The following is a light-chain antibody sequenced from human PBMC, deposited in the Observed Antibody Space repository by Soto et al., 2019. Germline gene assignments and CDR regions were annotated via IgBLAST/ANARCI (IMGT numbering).Light chain of an antibody. V-gene: IGKV3-15*01. CDR3: QQYDYWWT. Sequence: VMTQSPATLSVSPGERATLSCRASQSVSRHLAWYQQKPGQAPRLLIYDASTRATGIPARFSGSGSGTEFPLTISSLQSEDFAVYYCQQYDYWWTFGQGTKVEV. J-gene: IGKJ1*01. CDR2: DAS. CDR1: QSVSRH.